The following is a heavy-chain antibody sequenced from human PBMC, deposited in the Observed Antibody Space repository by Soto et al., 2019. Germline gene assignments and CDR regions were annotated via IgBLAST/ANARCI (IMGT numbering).Heavy chain of an antibody. V-gene: IGHV5-51*01. CDR1: GYSFISYW. Sequence: GESQKISCKASGYSFISYWIGWVRQTPGKGLEWMGIIYPGDSDTRYSPSLQGQVTISADKSSSTAYLHWSTLKASDTAMYYCARLSLYCTSTSCYFASWGQGTLVTVSS. CDR3: ARLSLYCTSTSCYFAS. D-gene: IGHD2-2*01. J-gene: IGHJ4*02. CDR2: IYPGDSDT.